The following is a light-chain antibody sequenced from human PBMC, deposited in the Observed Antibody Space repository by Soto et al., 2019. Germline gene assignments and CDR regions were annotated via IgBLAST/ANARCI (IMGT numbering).Light chain of an antibody. J-gene: IGKJ4*01. CDR3: QHRSNWLA. Sequence: EIGLTQSPVTLSLSPGERATLSCRASQSVSNNYLAWYQQKPGQAPRLLIYGASNRATGIPDRFSGSGSGTEFTLTISSLEPEDFAVYYCQHRSNWLAFGGGTKVDIK. V-gene: IGKV3D-20*02. CDR1: QSVSNNY. CDR2: GAS.